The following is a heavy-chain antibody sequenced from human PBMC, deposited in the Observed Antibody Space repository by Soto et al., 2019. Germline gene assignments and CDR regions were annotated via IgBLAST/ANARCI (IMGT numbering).Heavy chain of an antibody. J-gene: IGHJ4*02. CDR3: ARGYCSGGSCSIFDY. Sequence: EVQLVESGGGLVQPGGSLRLSCAASGFTVSSNYMSWVRQAPGKGLEWVSVIYSGGSTYYADSVKGRFTISRHNSKNTLYLQMNSLRAEDTAVYYCARGYCSGGSCSIFDYWGLGTLVTVSS. D-gene: IGHD2-15*01. CDR1: GFTVSSNY. CDR2: IYSGGST. V-gene: IGHV3-53*04.